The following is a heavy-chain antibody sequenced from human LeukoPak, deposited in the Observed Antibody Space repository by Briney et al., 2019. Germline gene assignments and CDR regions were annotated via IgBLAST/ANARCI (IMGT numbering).Heavy chain of an antibody. Sequence: SETLSLTCTVSGGSINSYYWSWIRQPPGKGLEWIGYIYYSGSTNYNPSLKSRVTISVDTSKNQFSLKLSSVTAADTAVYYCARSCSSASCYLGFDYWGQGTLVTVSS. CDR3: ARSCSSASCYLGFDY. J-gene: IGHJ4*02. CDR1: GGSINSYY. CDR2: IYYSGST. D-gene: IGHD2-2*01. V-gene: IGHV4-59*08.